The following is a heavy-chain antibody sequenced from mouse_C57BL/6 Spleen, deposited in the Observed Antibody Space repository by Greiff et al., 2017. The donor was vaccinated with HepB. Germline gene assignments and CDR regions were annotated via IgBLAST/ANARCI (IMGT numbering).Heavy chain of an antibody. CDR2: IYPGDGDT. CDR3: ARDGSIQYWYFDV. CDR1: GYAFSSSW. V-gene: IGHV1-82*01. J-gene: IGHJ1*03. Sequence: QVQLKESGPELVKPGASVKISCKASGYAFSSSWMNWVKQRPGKGLEWIGRIYPGDGDTNYNGKFKGKATLTADKSSSTAYMQLSSLTSEDSAVYFCARDGSIQYWYFDVWGTGTTVTVSS. D-gene: IGHD1-1*01.